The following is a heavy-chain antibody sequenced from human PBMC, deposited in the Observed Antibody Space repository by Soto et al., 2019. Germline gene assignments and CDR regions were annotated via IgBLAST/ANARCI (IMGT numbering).Heavy chain of an antibody. D-gene: IGHD6-19*01. Sequence: PSETLTFTCTDSGGSLSSYYWSWIRQPPGKGLEWIGYIYYTGITDYDPSLKSRVTISVDTSKNQFSLKLSSVTAADTAVYYCAREGLAVSGSFDYWGQGTLVTVSS. CDR1: GGSLSSYY. CDR3: AREGLAVSGSFDY. V-gene: IGHV4-59*01. J-gene: IGHJ4*02. CDR2: IYYTGIT.